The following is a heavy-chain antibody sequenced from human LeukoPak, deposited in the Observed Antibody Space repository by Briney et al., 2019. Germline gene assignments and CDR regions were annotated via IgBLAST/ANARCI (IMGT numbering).Heavy chain of an antibody. J-gene: IGHJ5*02. D-gene: IGHD5-24*01. CDR1: GFTSSSYW. CDR3: ARDRRDGDKWP. CDR2: INSDGSST. Sequence: GGSLRLSCAASGFTSSSYWMHWVRQAPGKGLVWVSRINSDGSSTTYADSVKGRFTISRDNARNTLYLQMNNLRAEDTAVYYCARDRRDGDKWPWGQGTLVTVSS. V-gene: IGHV3-74*01.